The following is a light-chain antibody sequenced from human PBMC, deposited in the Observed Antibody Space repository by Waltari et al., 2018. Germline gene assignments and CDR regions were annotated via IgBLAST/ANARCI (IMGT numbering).Light chain of an antibody. CDR1: SRDVGNYNL. J-gene: IGLJ2*01. V-gene: IGLV2-23*02. CDR3: CSYAGSGSSVV. Sequence: QSALTQPASVSGSPGQSITISCTGTSRDVGNYNLVSWYQQHPGKAPKLIIYEVSQRPSGVSNRFSGSKSGTTASLTISGLQAEDEADFYCCSYAGSGSSVVFGGGNKLTVL. CDR2: EVS.